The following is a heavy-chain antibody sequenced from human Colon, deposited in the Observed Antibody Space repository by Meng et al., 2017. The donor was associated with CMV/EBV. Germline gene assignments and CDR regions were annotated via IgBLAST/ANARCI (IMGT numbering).Heavy chain of an antibody. Sequence: SGVPISSYTINWVRQAPGQGLEWMGGIIPVFGTTNYAQPFQGRVTVTMDESTNTAYMELNSLRSEDTAVYYCAKSYSTSETGYFDYWGQGTLVTVSS. CDR3: AKSYSTSETGYFDY. CDR2: IIPVFGTT. V-gene: IGHV1-69*05. D-gene: IGHD5-18*01. J-gene: IGHJ4*02. CDR1: GVPISSYT.